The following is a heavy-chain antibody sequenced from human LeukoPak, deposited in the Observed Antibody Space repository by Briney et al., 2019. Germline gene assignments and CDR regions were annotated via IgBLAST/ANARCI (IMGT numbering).Heavy chain of an antibody. D-gene: IGHD3-9*01. CDR3: AREWGGAYDILTGYAY. J-gene: IGHJ4*02. V-gene: IGHV1-46*01. CDR1: GYTFTSYY. CDR2: INPSGGST. Sequence: GPVKVSCKASGYTFTSYYMHWVRQAPGQGLEWMGIINPSGGSTSYAQKFQGRVTMTRDMSTSTVYMELSSLRSEDTAVYYCAREWGGAYDILTGYAYWGQGTLVTVSS.